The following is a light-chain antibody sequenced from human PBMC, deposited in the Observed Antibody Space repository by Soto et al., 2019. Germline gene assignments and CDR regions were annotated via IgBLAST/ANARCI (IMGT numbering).Light chain of an antibody. CDR3: NSRGGSRPYYV. CDR1: SSDIGAYNS. J-gene: IGLJ1*01. V-gene: IGLV2-14*01. CDR2: EVS. Sequence: QSVLTHPASVSGSPGQSITISCTGTSSDIGAYNSVSWYQQYPGRAPKLTIYEVSNRPSGVSARFSASKSGNTASLTISGLQAEDEADYYCNSRGGSRPYYVFGTGTKVTVL.